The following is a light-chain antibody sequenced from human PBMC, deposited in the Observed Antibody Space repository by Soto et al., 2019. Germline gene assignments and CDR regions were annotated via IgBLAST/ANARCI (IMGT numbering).Light chain of an antibody. V-gene: IGKV3-20*01. J-gene: IGKJ4*01. Sequence: EIVLTQSPGTLSLSPGDRATLSCRASQGVSSSYLAWYQQRPGQAPRLLIYSGSSRATGIPERFSGSGSETDFTLTINRLEPEDFAVYYCQQYYNWPLTFGGGTKVEIK. CDR2: SGS. CDR1: QGVSSSY. CDR3: QQYYNWPLT.